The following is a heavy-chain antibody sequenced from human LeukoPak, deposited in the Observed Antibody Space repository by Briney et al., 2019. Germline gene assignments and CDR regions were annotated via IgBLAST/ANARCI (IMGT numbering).Heavy chain of an antibody. CDR3: ARGGYYGSGSYYRSLVPGY. D-gene: IGHD3-10*01. Sequence: SETLSLTCTVSGGSISSSSYYWGWIRQPPGKGLEWIGSIYYSGSTYYNPSLKSRVTISVDTSKNQFSLKLSSVTAADTAVYYCARGGYYGSGSYYRSLVPGYWGQGTLVTVSS. V-gene: IGHV4-39*07. J-gene: IGHJ4*02. CDR1: GGSISSSSYY. CDR2: IYYSGST.